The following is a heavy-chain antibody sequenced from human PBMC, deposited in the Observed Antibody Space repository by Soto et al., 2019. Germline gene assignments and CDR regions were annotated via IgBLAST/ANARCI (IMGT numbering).Heavy chain of an antibody. CDR1: GGSLSGYY. Sequence: SDTLCLTCAVYGGSLSGYYWSWIRQPPGKGLEWIGEINHSGSTNYNPSLKSRVTISVDKSKNQFSLKLSSVTAADTAVYYCARDNPHRIAVAGTGGMDVWGQGTTVTSP. D-gene: IGHD6-19*01. CDR3: ARDNPHRIAVAGTGGMDV. V-gene: IGHV4-34*01. J-gene: IGHJ6*02. CDR2: INHSGST.